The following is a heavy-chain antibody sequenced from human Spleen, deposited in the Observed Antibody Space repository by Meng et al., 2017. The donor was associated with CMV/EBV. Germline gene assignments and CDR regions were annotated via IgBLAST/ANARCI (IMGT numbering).Heavy chain of an antibody. CDR3: TRDLYYFCGGDCYYFDV. Sequence: GESLKISCTASGFNLNSYSLNRFRQAPGKGLEWVSSIAASNMETTYADSVKGRFTISRDNARNSLFLQMNSLGAEDTAVYYCTRDLYYFCGGDCYYFDVWGQGALVTVSS. CDR2: IAASNMET. V-gene: IGHV3-21*06. D-gene: IGHD2-21*01. J-gene: IGHJ4*02. CDR1: GFNLNSYS.